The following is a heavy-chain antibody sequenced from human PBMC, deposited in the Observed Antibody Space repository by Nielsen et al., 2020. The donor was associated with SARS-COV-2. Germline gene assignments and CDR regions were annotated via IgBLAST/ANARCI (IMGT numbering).Heavy chain of an antibody. V-gene: IGHV5-51*01. Sequence: GESLKIPCHGSGYSFTNYYIAWVRQMPGKGLEWMGLIFPGDSGTRYSPSFEGRVTMSVDRSRNTAYLQWNSLEASDTAMYYCARRGLDFWGQGTLVTVSS. CDR2: IFPGDSGT. CDR1: GYSFTNYY. CDR3: ARRGLDF. J-gene: IGHJ4*02.